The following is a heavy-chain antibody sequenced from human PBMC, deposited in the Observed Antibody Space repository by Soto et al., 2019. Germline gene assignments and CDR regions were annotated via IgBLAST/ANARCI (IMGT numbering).Heavy chain of an antibody. CDR3: ATVNGYCTSTRCFDY. V-gene: IGHV1-18*01. J-gene: IGHJ4*02. D-gene: IGHD2-2*03. CDR2: ISAYNGNA. Sequence: ASVKVSCKASGYPFTNYGVSWLRQAPGQGLEWMGWISAYNGNAEYAQKFQGRVTMTTDTSTGTTYMEVRSLRPDDTAVYFCATVNGYCTSTRCFDYWGQGTLDPVSS. CDR1: GYPFTNYG.